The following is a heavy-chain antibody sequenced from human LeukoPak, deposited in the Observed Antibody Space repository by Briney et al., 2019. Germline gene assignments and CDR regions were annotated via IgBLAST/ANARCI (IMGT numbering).Heavy chain of an antibody. V-gene: IGHV4-59*08. J-gene: IGHJ4*02. Sequence: PSETLSLTCTVSGGSISSYYWSWIRQPPGKGLEWIGYIYYSGSTNYNPSLKSRVTISVDTSKNQFSLKLSSVTAADTAVYYCAADTAAVFFDYWGQGTLVTVSP. CDR2: IYYSGST. D-gene: IGHD6-13*01. CDR3: AADTAAVFFDY. CDR1: GGSISSYY.